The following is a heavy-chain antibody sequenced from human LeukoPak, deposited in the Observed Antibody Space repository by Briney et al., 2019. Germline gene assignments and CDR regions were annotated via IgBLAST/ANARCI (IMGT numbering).Heavy chain of an antibody. CDR2: IRYDGSNK. CDR1: GFTFSSYS. Sequence: GGSLRLSCAASGFTFSSYSMNWVRQAPGKGLEWVAFIRYDGSNKYYADSVKGRFTISRDNSKNTLYLQMNSLRAEDTAVYYCAKDRYSGSPDAFDIWGQGTMVTVSS. D-gene: IGHD1-26*01. J-gene: IGHJ3*02. CDR3: AKDRYSGSPDAFDI. V-gene: IGHV3-30*02.